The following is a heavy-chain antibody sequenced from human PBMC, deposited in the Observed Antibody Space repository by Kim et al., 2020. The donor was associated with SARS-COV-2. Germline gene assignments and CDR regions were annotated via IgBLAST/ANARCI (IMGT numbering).Heavy chain of an antibody. Sequence: RFTISSDNTKNTLYLQMNSLRAEDTAVYYCAKVHRSMIVVVITNFFFDYWGQGTLVTVSS. CDR3: AKVHRSMIVVVITNFFFDY. D-gene: IGHD3-22*01. J-gene: IGHJ4*02. V-gene: IGHV3-23*01.